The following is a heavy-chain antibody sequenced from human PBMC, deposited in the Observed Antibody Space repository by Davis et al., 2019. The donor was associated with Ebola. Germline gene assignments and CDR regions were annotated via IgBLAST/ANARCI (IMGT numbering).Heavy chain of an antibody. V-gene: IGHV1-69*13. CDR3: ARTFCSGGSCYHLFDY. CDR2: IIPIFGTA. J-gene: IGHJ4*02. D-gene: IGHD2-15*01. Sequence: AASVQVSCKASGGTFSSYAISWVRQAPGQGLEWMGGIIPIFGTANYAQKFQGRVTITADESTSTAYMELSSLRSEDTAVYYCARTFCSGGSCYHLFDYWGQGTLVTVSS. CDR1: GGTFSSYA.